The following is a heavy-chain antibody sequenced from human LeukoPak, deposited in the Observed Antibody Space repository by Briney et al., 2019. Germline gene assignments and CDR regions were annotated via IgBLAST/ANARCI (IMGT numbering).Heavy chain of an antibody. CDR3: ARMNVRTAFDI. J-gene: IGHJ3*02. Sequence: GGSLRLSCAASGFTFSTYAMTWVRQAPGKGLEWVSTITNTGSNTYYADSVKGRFTISRDNSKNTLYLQMNSLRAEDTAVYYCARMNVRTAFDIWGQGTMVTVSS. CDR2: ITNTGSNT. V-gene: IGHV3-23*01. CDR1: GFTFSTYA. D-gene: IGHD1-1*01.